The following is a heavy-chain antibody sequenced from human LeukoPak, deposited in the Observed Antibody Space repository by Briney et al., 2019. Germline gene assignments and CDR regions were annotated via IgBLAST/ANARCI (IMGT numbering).Heavy chain of an antibody. V-gene: IGHV3-23*01. D-gene: IGHD5-12*01. CDR2: ISGSGGST. CDR1: GFTFSSYA. CDR3: AKDLRGYSGYDSFGYYYYYIDV. J-gene: IGHJ6*03. Sequence: PGGSLRLSCAASGFTFSSYAMSWVRQAPGKGLEWVSAISGSGGSTYYADSVKGRFTISRDNSKNTLYLQMNSLRAEDTAVYYCAKDLRGYSGYDSFGYYYYYIDVWGKGTTVTVSS.